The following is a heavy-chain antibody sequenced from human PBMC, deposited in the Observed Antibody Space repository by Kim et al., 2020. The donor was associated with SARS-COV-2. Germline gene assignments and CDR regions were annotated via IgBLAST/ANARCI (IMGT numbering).Heavy chain of an antibody. J-gene: IGHJ4*01. V-gene: IGHV4-39*01. Sequence: SETLSLTCTVSGGSISSSSSYWGWIRQPPGKGLEWLLSIYYSGRTYSNPSLHSLVTISVDTSKNQFSLKLSSVTAADTAVYYCARMGGYDDSIGSYYFD. CDR3: ARMGGYDDSIGSYYFD. CDR1: GGSISSSSSY. CDR2: IYYSGRT. D-gene: IGHD3-22*01.